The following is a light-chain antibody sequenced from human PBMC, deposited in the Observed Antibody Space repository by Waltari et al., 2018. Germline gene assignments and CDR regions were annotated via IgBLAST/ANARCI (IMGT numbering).Light chain of an antibody. CDR2: DVA. CDR1: FRADRDYNY. Sequence: QSDLTQPASVSGSLGQSITISCTPPFRADRDYNYISWYQLHPGKAPKLLFFDVAHRPSGVSHRFSASQSGDTASLSISGLRPEDEATYYCTSYTLLTFTWQFGGGTKLTV. J-gene: IGLJ3*02. CDR3: TSYTLLTFTWQ. V-gene: IGLV2-14*03.